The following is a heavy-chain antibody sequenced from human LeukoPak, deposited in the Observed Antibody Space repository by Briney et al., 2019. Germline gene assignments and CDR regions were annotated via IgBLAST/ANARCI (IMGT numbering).Heavy chain of an antibody. D-gene: IGHD6-13*01. J-gene: IGHJ4*02. CDR1: GGSISSYY. CDR2: IYYSGST. V-gene: IGHV4-59*06. CDR3: ARGAAAGPFDY. Sequence: KPSETLSLTCTVSGGSISSYYWSWIRQPAGKGLEWIGYIYYSGSTYYNPSLKSRITISVDTSKHHFSLNLRSVTAADTAVYYCARGAAAGPFDYWGQGTLVTVS.